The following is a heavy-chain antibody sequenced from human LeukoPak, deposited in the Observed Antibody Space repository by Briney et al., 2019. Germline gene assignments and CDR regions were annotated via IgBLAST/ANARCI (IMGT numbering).Heavy chain of an antibody. Sequence: GGSLRLSCAASGFTFSSHDMHWVRQATGKGLEWVSAIGTAGDTYYPGSVRGRFTISRENAKNSLCLQMNSLRAGDTAVYYCAREGYSGSYYDYWGQGTLVTVSS. CDR1: GFTFSSHD. CDR2: IGTAGDT. CDR3: AREGYSGSYYDY. D-gene: IGHD1-26*01. J-gene: IGHJ4*02. V-gene: IGHV3-13*01.